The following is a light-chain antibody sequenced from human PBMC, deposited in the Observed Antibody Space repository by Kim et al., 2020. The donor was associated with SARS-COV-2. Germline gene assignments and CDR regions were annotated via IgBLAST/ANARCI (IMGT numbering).Light chain of an antibody. Sequence: QSALTQPPSASGSPGQSVTIACTGSSRDVGYYNYVSWYQQHPGKAPKLMIHEVSKRPSGVPDRFSDSKSGNTASLTVSGLQAEDEADYYCCSYAGSNNYVFGTGTKVTVL. J-gene: IGLJ1*01. CDR3: CSYAGSNNYV. V-gene: IGLV2-8*01. CDR2: EVS. CDR1: SRDVGYYNY.